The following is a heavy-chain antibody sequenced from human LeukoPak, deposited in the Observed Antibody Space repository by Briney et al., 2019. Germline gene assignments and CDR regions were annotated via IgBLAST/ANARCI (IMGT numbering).Heavy chain of an antibody. CDR3: TRGGIVGAYRH. V-gene: IGHV1-69*13. D-gene: IGHD1-26*01. CDR2: FVPTFETT. CDR1: GGSFSSYS. J-gene: IGHJ4*02. Sequence: SVKVSCKASGGSFSSYSFSWVRQAPGQGLEWMGGFVPTFETTNTAQKFQGRVTFTADESTTTAYMELSSLTFEDTALYYCTRGGIVGAYRHWGQGTLVTVSS.